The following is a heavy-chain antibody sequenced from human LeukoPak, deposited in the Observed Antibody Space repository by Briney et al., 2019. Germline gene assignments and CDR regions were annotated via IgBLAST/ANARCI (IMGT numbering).Heavy chain of an antibody. V-gene: IGHV3-30*04. J-gene: IGHJ6*02. CDR3: AREAYCGGDCYPQDYYYYGMDV. D-gene: IGHD2-21*02. CDR2: ISVDGSNK. Sequence: GGSLRLSCAASGFTFSSYAMHWVRQAPGKGLEWVAVISVDGSNKYYADSVKGRFTISRDNSKNTLYLQMNSLRAEDTAVYYCAREAYCGGDCYPQDYYYYGMDVWGQGTTVTVSS. CDR1: GFTFSSYA.